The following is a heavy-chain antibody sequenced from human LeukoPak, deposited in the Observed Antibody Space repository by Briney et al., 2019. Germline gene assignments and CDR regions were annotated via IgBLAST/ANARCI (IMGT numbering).Heavy chain of an antibody. CDR3: ARDSGNYLDAFDI. Sequence: GGSLRLSCAASGFTFSRHSINWVRQAPGKGLEWVSSISSSSYIYYADSVKGRFTISRDNAKNSLYLQMNSLRAEDTAVYYCARDSGNYLDAFDIWGQGTMVTVSS. CDR2: ISSSSYI. D-gene: IGHD1-7*01. V-gene: IGHV3-21*01. J-gene: IGHJ3*02. CDR1: GFTFSRHS.